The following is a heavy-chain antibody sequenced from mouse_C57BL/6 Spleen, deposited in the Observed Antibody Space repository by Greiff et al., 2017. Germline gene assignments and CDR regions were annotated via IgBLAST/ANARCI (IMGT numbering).Heavy chain of an antibody. CDR3: ASRGDYPCWFAY. V-gene: IGHV1-69*01. CDR1: GYTFTSYW. Sequence: QVQLQQPGAELVMPGASVKLSCKASGYTFTSYWMHWVKQRPGQGLEWIGEIDPSDSYTNYTQKFKGKSTLTVDKSSSTAYMQLSSLTSEDSAVDYYASRGDYPCWFAYWGQGTLVTVSA. D-gene: IGHD2-4*01. CDR2: IDPSDSYT. J-gene: IGHJ3*01.